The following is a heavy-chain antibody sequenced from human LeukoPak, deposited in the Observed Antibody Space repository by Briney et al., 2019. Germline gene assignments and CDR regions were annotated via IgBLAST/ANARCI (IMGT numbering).Heavy chain of an antibody. CDR1: GLTFSYYG. CDR2: IWNDASKT. V-gene: IGHV3-33*06. CDR3: AKGLEYGDYYFDY. J-gene: IGHJ4*02. D-gene: IGHD4-17*01. Sequence: GRSLRLSCAVSGLTFSYYGMHWVRQAPGKGPEWVAVIWNDASKTYYADSVKGRFTISRDNSNDTLYLQMSSLRAEDTAVYYCAKGLEYGDYYFDYWGQGTLVTVSS.